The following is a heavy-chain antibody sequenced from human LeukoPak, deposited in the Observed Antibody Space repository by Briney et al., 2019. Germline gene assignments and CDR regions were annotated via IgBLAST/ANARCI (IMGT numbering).Heavy chain of an antibody. V-gene: IGHV3-21*01. D-gene: IGHD1-7*01. Sequence: KPGGSLRLSCAASGFTFSSYSMNWVRQAPGKGPEWVSSISSSSSYIYYADSVKGRFTISRDNAKNSLYLQMNSLRAEDTAVYYCARDLNWNYVPWGQGTLVTVSS. CDR2: ISSSSSYI. CDR3: ARDLNWNYVP. J-gene: IGHJ5*02. CDR1: GFTFSSYS.